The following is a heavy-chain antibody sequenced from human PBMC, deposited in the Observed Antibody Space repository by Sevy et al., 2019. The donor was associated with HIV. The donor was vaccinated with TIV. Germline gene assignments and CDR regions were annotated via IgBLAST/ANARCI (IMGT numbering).Heavy chain of an antibody. J-gene: IGHJ4*02. CDR1: GGSISSYF. Sequence: SETLSLTCSVSGGSISSYFWTWVRQSPGKGLEWIGNIYFTGNTDYSPSLKSRVTLSLDTSKSQFSLTLKSVTAADTAIYFCARDSTTRPRVLDYWGQGTLVTSPQ. CDR2: IYFTGNT. V-gene: IGHV4-59*01. D-gene: IGHD1-1*01. CDR3: ARDSTTRPRVLDY.